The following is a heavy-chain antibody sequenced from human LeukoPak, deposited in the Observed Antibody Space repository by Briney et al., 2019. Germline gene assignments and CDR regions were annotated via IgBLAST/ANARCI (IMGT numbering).Heavy chain of an antibody. J-gene: IGHJ3*02. Sequence: TSETLSLTCTVSGGYISSYYWSWIRQPPGKGLEWIGYIYYSGSTNYNPSLKSRVTISVDTSKTQFSLKLSSVTAADTAVYYCATLDTTDAFDIWGQGTMVTVSS. CDR2: IYYSGST. CDR3: ATLDTTDAFDI. V-gene: IGHV4-59*08. CDR1: GGYISSYY. D-gene: IGHD1-14*01.